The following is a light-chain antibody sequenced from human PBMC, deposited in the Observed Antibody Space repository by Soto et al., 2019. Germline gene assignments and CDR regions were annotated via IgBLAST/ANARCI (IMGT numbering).Light chain of an antibody. Sequence: EIVLTQSPGTLSLSPGERATLSCRASQSVSISSLAWYQQKPGQAPRLLIYSASSRATGIPDRFSGSGSGTEFTLTISSLEPEDFAVYYCQQYGSSSYTFGQGTNLEIK. CDR2: SAS. V-gene: IGKV3-20*01. CDR1: QSVSISS. CDR3: QQYGSSSYT. J-gene: IGKJ2*01.